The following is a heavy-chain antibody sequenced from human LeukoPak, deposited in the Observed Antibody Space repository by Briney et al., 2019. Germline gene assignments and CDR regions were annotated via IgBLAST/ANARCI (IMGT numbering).Heavy chain of an antibody. CDR3: AKDQKRCSSTSCYSYYYYGMDV. V-gene: IGHV3-30*18. J-gene: IGHJ6*02. CDR1: GFTFSSYG. CDR2: ISYDGSNK. Sequence: GGSLRLSCAASGFTFSSYGMHWVCQAPGKGLEWVAVISYDGSNKYCADSVKGRFTISRDNSKNTLYLQMNSLRAEDTAVYYCAKDQKRCSSTSCYSYYYYGMDVWGQGTTVTVSS. D-gene: IGHD2-2*01.